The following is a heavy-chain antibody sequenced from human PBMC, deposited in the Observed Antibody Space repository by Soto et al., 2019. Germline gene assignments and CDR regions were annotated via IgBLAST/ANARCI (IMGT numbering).Heavy chain of an antibody. V-gene: IGHV1-69*02. D-gene: IGHD2-2*01. J-gene: IGHJ3*02. CDR3: AGEDIVVVPAAQHAFDI. Sequence: GASVKVSCKASGGTFSSYTISWVRQAPGQGLEWMGRIIPILGIANYARKFQGRVTITADKSTSTAYMELSSLRSEDTAVYYCAGEDIVVVPAAQHAFDIWGQGTMVTVSS. CDR1: GGTFSSYT. CDR2: IIPILGIA.